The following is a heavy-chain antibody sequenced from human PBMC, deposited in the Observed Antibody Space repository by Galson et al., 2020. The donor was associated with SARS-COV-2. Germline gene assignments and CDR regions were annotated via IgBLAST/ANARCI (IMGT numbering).Heavy chain of an antibody. CDR2: ISGSGGST. CDR3: ARDSIGQWLGNGWFDP. CDR1: EFTFSSYA. Sequence: GGSLRLSCTASEFTFSSYAMIWVRQAPGKGLEWVSAISGSGGSTYYADSVKGRFTISRDNSKNTLYLQMNSLRAEDTAVYYCARDSIGQWLGNGWFDPWGQGTLVTVSS. V-gene: IGHV3-23*01. D-gene: IGHD6-19*01. J-gene: IGHJ5*02.